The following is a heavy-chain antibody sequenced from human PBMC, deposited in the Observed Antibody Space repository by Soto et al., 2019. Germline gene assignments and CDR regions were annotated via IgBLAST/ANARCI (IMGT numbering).Heavy chain of an antibody. CDR3: ARDNLLEWEPLNLNAFDI. D-gene: IGHD1-26*01. J-gene: IGHJ3*02. Sequence: QVQLQESGPGLVKPSQTLSLTCTVSGGSISSGGYYWSWIRQHPGKGLEWIGYIYYSGSTYYNPSLKSRVTISVDTSKNQFSLKLSSVTAADTAVYYCARDNLLEWEPLNLNAFDIWGQGTMVTVSS. V-gene: IGHV4-31*03. CDR1: GGSISSGGYY. CDR2: IYYSGST.